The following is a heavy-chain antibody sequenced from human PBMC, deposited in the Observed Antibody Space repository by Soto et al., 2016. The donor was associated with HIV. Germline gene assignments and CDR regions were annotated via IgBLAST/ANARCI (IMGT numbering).Heavy chain of an antibody. CDR1: GYTFTDYY. CDR3: ARGMAYSSGWHAFDI. D-gene: IGHD6-19*01. J-gene: IGHJ3*02. V-gene: IGHV1-2*02. CDR2: INPNSGGS. Sequence: QVQLVQSGAEVKKPGASVKVSCKASGYTFTDYYMHWVRQAPGQGLEWMGWINPNSGGSDYARKFQGRVTMTRDTSISTAYMEMSRLTSDDTAVYYCARGMAYSSGWHAFDIWGQGSMVTVS.